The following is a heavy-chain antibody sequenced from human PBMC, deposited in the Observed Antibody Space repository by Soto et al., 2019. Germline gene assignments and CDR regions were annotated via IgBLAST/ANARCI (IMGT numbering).Heavy chain of an antibody. D-gene: IGHD2-15*01. J-gene: IGHJ6*02. CDR1: GYTFSSYS. CDR3: ARLGGYCSGGSCPYGMDV. CDR2: ISSSSSYI. Sequence: GSLRLSCAASGYTFSSYSMNWVRQAPGKGLEWVSSISSSSSYIYYADSVKGRFTISRDNAKNSLYLQMNSLRAEDTAVYYCARLGGYCSGGSCPYGMDVWGQGTTVTVSS. V-gene: IGHV3-21*01.